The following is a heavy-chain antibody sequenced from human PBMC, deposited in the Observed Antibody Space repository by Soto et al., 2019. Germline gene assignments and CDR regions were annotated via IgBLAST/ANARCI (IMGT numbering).Heavy chain of an antibody. Sequence: ASVKVSCKASGGTFSSYTIIWVRQAPGQGLEWMGRIIPILGIANYAQKFQGRVTITADKSTSTAYMELSSLRSEDTAVYYCARGIVVVVAATPYYYYYGMDVSGQGTTVTVSS. J-gene: IGHJ6*02. CDR2: IIPILGIA. V-gene: IGHV1-69*02. CDR1: GGTFSSYT. D-gene: IGHD2-15*01. CDR3: ARGIVVVVAATPYYYYYGMDV.